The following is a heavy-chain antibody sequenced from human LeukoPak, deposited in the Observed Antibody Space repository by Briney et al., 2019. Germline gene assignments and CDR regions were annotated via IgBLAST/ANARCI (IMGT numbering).Heavy chain of an antibody. CDR1: GFTFSSYS. Sequence: GGSLRLSCAASGFTFSSYSMNWVRQAPGKGLEWVSSISSSSSYIYYSDSVKGRFTISRDNAKNSLYLQMNSLRAEDTAVYYCARAQRDYFDYWGQGTLVTVSS. CDR3: ARAQRDYFDY. J-gene: IGHJ4*02. CDR2: ISSSSSYI. V-gene: IGHV3-21*01.